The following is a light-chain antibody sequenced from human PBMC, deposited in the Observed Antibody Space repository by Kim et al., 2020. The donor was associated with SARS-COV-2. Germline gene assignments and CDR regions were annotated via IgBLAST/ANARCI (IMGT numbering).Light chain of an antibody. V-gene: IGLV1-44*01. CDR1: RSNVGNNP. Sequence: QSVLTQPPSASGTPGQTVTISCSGRRSNVGNNPVTWFQQVPGTAPKVLMSNDNQRPSGVPDRFSASKSGTSASLAISGLQSEDEAVYYCGSWDDSLSGRVFGGGTQLTVL. J-gene: IGLJ3*02. CDR3: GSWDDSLSGRV. CDR2: NDN.